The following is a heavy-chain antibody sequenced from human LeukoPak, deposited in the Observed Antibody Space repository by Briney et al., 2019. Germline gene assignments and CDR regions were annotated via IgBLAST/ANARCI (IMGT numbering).Heavy chain of an antibody. CDR3: ARDYGGSSGYSAY. Sequence: ASVQVSCKASGYTFTGYYMHWVRQAPGQGLEWMGLINPHNGGTKYAQKFQGRVTMTRDTSISTAYMELSRLTSDDTAVYYCARDYGGSSGYSAYWGQGTLVTVSS. D-gene: IGHD3-22*01. CDR1: GYTFTGYY. CDR2: INPHNGGT. V-gene: IGHV1-2*02. J-gene: IGHJ4*02.